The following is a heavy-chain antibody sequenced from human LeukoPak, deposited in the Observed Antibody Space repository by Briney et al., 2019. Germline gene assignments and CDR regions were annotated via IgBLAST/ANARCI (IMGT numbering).Heavy chain of an antibody. CDR2: IWYDGSKK. D-gene: IGHD3-10*01. CDR1: GLTFSSYG. V-gene: IGHV3-33*01. J-gene: IGHJ6*02. CDR3: AREKGVRNYYFGLDV. Sequence: GRSLTLSCAASGLTFSSYGMHWVRQAPGKGLEWVSVIWYDGSKKYYGDSVKGRFTISRDNSKNTLSLQMNSLRAEDTAVYYCAREKGVRNYYFGLDVWGQGTTVSVSS.